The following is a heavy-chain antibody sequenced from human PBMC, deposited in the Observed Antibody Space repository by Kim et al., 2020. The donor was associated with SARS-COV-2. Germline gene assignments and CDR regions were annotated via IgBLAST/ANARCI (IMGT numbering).Heavy chain of an antibody. J-gene: IGHJ6*02. CDR2: ISAYNGNT. CDR1: GYTFTSYG. V-gene: IGHV1-18*01. CDR3: ASNTGTVTTWGENYYYYYGMDV. Sequence: ASVKVSCKASGYTFTSYGISWVRQAPGQGLEWMGWISAYNGNTNYAQKLQGRVTMTTDTSTSTAYMELRSLRSDDTAVYYCASNTGTVTTWGENYYYYYGMDVWGQGTTVTVSS. D-gene: IGHD4-17*01.